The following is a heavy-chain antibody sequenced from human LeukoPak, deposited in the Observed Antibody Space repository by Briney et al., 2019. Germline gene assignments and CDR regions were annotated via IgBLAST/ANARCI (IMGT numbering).Heavy chain of an antibody. CDR3: ARHGGYYFDY. D-gene: IGHD3-10*01. CDR2: IKQDGSEK. CDR1: EFTFSSYW. Sequence: PGGSLRLSCAASEFTFSSYWMSWVRQAPGKGLEWVANIKQDGSEKYYVDSVKGRFTISRDNAKNSLYLQMNSLRADDTAVYYCARHGGYYFDYWGQGTLVSVSS. V-gene: IGHV3-7*01. J-gene: IGHJ4*02.